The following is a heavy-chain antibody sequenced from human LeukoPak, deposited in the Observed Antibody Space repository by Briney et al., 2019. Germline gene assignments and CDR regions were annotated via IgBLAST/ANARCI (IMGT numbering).Heavy chain of an antibody. CDR1: GGTFISYA. CDR3: ARGPRYFDWILDY. J-gene: IGHJ4*02. V-gene: IGHV1-69*05. CDR2: IIPIFGTA. D-gene: IGHD3-9*01. Sequence: ASVKVSCKASGGTFISYAISWVRQAPGQGLEWMGGIIPIFGTANYAQKFQGRVTITTDKSTSTAYMELSSLRSEDMAVYYCARGPRYFDWILDYWGQGTLVTVSS.